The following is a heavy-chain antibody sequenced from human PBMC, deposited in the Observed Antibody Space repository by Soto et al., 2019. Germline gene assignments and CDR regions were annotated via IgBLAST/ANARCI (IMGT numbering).Heavy chain of an antibody. CDR3: AMSDIVVVPAAIPYYYYGMDV. D-gene: IGHD2-2*01. CDR2: IIPISGTA. CDR1: GGTFSSYA. Sequence: QVQLVQSGAEVKKPGSSVKVSCKASGGTFSSYAISWVRQAPGQGLEWMGGIIPISGTANYAQKFQGRVTITADKSTSTAYMELSSLRSEDTAVYYCAMSDIVVVPAAIPYYYYGMDVWGQGTTVTVSS. V-gene: IGHV1-69*06. J-gene: IGHJ6*02.